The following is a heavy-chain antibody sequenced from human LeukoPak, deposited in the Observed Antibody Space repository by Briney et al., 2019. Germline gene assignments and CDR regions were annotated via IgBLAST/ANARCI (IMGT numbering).Heavy chain of an antibody. CDR2: ISFDASNK. D-gene: IGHD4-23*01. Sequence: GGSLRLSCAASGFTFSSYGMHWVRQAPGKGLEWVAVISFDASNKYYADSVKGRFTISRDNSKNTLYLQMNSLRAEDTAVYYCARGGSYGGYYFDYWGQGTLVTVSS. CDR1: GFTFSSYG. J-gene: IGHJ4*02. V-gene: IGHV3-33*05. CDR3: ARGGSYGGYYFDY.